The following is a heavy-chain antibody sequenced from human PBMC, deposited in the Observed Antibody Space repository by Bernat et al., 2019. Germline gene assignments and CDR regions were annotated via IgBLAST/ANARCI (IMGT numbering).Heavy chain of an antibody. D-gene: IGHD6-6*01. CDR1: GFTVSSNY. CDR2: IYSGGST. CDR3: ARAVQSLYYYYGMDV. J-gene: IGHJ6*02. V-gene: IGHV3-53*01. Sequence: EVQLVESGGGLIQPGGSLRLSCAASGFTVSSNYMSWVRQAPGKGLEWVSVIYSGGSTYYADSVKGRFTISRDNSKNPLYLQMNSLRAEDTAVYYCARAVQSLYYYYGMDVWGQGTTVTVSS.